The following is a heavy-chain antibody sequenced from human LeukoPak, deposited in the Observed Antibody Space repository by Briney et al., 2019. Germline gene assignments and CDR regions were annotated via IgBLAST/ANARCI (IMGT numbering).Heavy chain of an antibody. Sequence: GASLRLSCAASGFTFSSYAMSWVRQAPGRGLEWVSAISGSGGSTYYADSVEGRFTISRDNSKNTLYLQMNSLRAEDTAVYYCAKVVYDFWSGYYSPGNFDYWGQGTLVTVSS. CDR2: ISGSGGST. CDR3: AKVVYDFWSGYYSPGNFDY. CDR1: GFTFSSYA. V-gene: IGHV3-23*01. J-gene: IGHJ4*02. D-gene: IGHD3-3*01.